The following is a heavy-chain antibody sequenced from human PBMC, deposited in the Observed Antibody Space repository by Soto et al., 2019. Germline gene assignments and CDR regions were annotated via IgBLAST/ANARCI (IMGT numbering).Heavy chain of an antibody. J-gene: IGHJ4*01. V-gene: IGHV4-59*01. D-gene: IGHD3-9*01. CDR2: IYYSGNT. CDR1: GDSISSYY. Sequence: SETLSLTCTVSGDSISSYYWSWIRQPPGKGLEWIGYIYYSGNTNYNPSLKSRVTISVDTSKNQFSLKLSSVTAADTAVYYCARHVEWEIFYYFEHWGQGTPVTVS. CDR3: ARHVEWEIFYYFEH.